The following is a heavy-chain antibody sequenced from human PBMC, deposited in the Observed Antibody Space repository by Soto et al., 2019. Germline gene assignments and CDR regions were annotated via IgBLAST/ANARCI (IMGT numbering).Heavy chain of an antibody. CDR2: ISAYNGNT. CDR1: GYTFTSYG. V-gene: IGHV1-18*01. Sequence: ASVKVSCKASGYTFTSYGISWVRQAPGQGLEWMGWISAYNGNTNYAQKLQGRVTMTTDTSTSTAYMELRSLRSDDTAVYYCARDSTYYDFRSGPDVWGQGTTVTVSS. J-gene: IGHJ6*02. D-gene: IGHD3-3*01. CDR3: ARDSTYYDFRSGPDV.